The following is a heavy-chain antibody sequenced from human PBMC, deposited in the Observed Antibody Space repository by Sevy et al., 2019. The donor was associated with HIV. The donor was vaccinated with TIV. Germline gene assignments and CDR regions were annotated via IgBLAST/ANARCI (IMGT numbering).Heavy chain of an antibody. J-gene: IGHJ6*02. V-gene: IGHV4-38-2*01. CDR3: ARASGGDKLDYYGMDV. CDR2: IYHSGTT. D-gene: IGHD2-21*02. CDR1: GYSISSGYY. Sequence: ETLSLTCAVSGYSISSGYYWGWIRQSPGKGLEWIGNIYHSGTTYYNPSLKSRVTISVDTSKNQFSLKLRSVTATDTAVYYCARASGGDKLDYYGMDVWGQGTTVTVSS.